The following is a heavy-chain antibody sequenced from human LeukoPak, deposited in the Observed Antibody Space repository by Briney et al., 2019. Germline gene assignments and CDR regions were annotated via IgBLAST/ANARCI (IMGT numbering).Heavy chain of an antibody. J-gene: IGHJ4*02. V-gene: IGHV5-51*01. Sequence: GESLKISCKVSGYIFSNCWIVWVRQMPGKGLEWTGIIYPGDSETRYSPSFQGQVTISVDKSISTAYLQWSSLKASDTAMYYCARRGDGYSLDSWGRGTLVTVSS. D-gene: IGHD5-24*01. CDR2: IYPGDSET. CDR1: GYIFSNCW. CDR3: ARRGDGYSLDS.